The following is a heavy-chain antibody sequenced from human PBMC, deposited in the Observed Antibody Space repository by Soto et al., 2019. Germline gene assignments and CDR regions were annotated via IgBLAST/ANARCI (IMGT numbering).Heavy chain of an antibody. CDR2: IRGSGNGG. CDR1: GFTFVSYT. D-gene: IGHD1-1*01. V-gene: IGHV3-23*01. Sequence: PVGCMRLYCAASGFTFVSYTMSWARQAPGSGLEGCSNIRGSGNGGSYAYSDKGRITISRDNSNKTLFLQMNSLRAEDTAVYYCAKAGLQIHGNYYFDYWGQVALVTFSS. J-gene: IGHJ4*02. CDR3: AKAGLQIHGNYYFDY.